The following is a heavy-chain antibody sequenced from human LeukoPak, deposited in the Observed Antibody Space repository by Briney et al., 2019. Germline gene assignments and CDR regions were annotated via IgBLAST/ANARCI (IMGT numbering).Heavy chain of an antibody. D-gene: IGHD3-10*01. V-gene: IGHV3-30*02. CDR2: IRYDGSNK. CDR3: AKDRMGFGELPYYFDY. Sequence: LPGGSLRLSCAASGFTFSSYGMHWVRQAPGKGLEWVAFIRYDGSNKYYADSVKGRFTISRDNSKNTLYLQINSLRAEDTAVYYCAKDRMGFGELPYYFDYWGQGTLVTVSS. CDR1: GFTFSSYG. J-gene: IGHJ4*02.